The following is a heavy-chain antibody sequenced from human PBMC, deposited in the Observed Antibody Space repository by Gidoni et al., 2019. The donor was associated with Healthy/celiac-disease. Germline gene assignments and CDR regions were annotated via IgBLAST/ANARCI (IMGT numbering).Heavy chain of an antibody. V-gene: IGHV4-39*01. J-gene: IGHJ4*02. CDR3: ARLLLAAAAHGNYFDY. CDR2: IYYSGST. Sequence: QLQLQESGPGLVKPSETLSLTCTVSGGSISSRSYYWGWIRQPPGKGLEWIGSIYYSGSTYYNPSLKSRVTISVDTSKNQFSLKLSSVTAADTAVYYCARLLLAAAAHGNYFDYWGQGTLVTVSS. D-gene: IGHD6-13*01. CDR1: GGSISSRSYY.